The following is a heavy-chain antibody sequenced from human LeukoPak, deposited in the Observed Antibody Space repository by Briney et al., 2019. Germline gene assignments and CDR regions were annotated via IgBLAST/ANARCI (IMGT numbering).Heavy chain of an antibody. D-gene: IGHD6-19*01. CDR2: IWYDGSNK. CDR1: GFTFSSYG. J-gene: IGHJ6*03. CDR3: ARAGYSSGWYYYYYMDV. Sequence: GGSLRLSCAASGFTFSSYGMHWVRQAPGKGLEWVAVIWYDGSNKYYADSVKGRFTISRDNSKNTLYLQMNSLRAEDTAVYYCARAGYSSGWYYYYYMDVWGKGTTVTVSS. V-gene: IGHV3-33*01.